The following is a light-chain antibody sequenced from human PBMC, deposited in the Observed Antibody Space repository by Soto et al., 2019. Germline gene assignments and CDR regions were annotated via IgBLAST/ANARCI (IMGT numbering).Light chain of an antibody. CDR1: QSVSNNY. CDR2: GAS. V-gene: IGKV3-20*01. Sequence: EIVLTQSPGTVSLSPGERATLSCRASQSVSNNYLAWYQQKPGQAPRLLIYGASNRATGIPDRFSGSGSGTDFSLTISRLEPEDCAVYYCQQYGNSITFGGGTKVDIK. J-gene: IGKJ4*01. CDR3: QQYGNSIT.